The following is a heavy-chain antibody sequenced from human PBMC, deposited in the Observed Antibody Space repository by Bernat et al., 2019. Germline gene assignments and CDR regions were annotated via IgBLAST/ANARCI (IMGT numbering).Heavy chain of an antibody. J-gene: IGHJ6*02. Sequence: EVQLVESGGGLVQPGGSLRLSCAASGFTFSSYDMHWVRQATGKGLEWVSAIGTAGDPYYPGSVKGRFTISRENAKNSLYLQMNSLRDEDTAVYYCARDRRPFYGMDVWGQGTTVTVSS. CDR1: GFTFSSYD. CDR3: ARDRRPFYGMDV. V-gene: IGHV3-13*05. CDR2: IGTAGDP.